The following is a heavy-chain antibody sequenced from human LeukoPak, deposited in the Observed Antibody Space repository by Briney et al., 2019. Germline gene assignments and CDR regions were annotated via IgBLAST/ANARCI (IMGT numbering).Heavy chain of an antibody. D-gene: IGHD3-10*01. J-gene: IGHJ6*02. CDR3: ARDLGGFGGLMDV. CDR2: IYYSGST. Sequence: SQTLSLTCTVSGGSISSGGYYWSWIRQHPGKGLEWIGYIYYSGSTYYNPSLKSRVTTSVDTSKNQFSLKLSSVTAADTAVYYCARDLGGFGGLMDVWGQGTTVTVSS. V-gene: IGHV4-31*03. CDR1: GGSISSGGYY.